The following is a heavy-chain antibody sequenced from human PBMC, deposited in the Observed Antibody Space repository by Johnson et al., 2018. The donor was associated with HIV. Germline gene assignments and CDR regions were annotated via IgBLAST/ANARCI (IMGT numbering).Heavy chain of an antibody. V-gene: IGHV3-30*02. J-gene: IGHJ3*02. CDR1: GFIFRSNG. CDR3: AKEEEDAFDI. Sequence: QMLLVESGGGVVQPGRSLRLSCRASGFIFRSNGIYWVRQAPGKGLEWVAFIRYDGSNKYYADSVKGRFTISRDNSKNTLYLQMNSLRAEDTAVYYCAKEEEDAFDIWGQGTMVTVSS. CDR2: IRYDGSNK.